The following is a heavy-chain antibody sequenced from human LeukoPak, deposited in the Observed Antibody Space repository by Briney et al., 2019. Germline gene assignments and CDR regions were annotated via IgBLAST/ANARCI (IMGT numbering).Heavy chain of an antibody. CDR1: GFTFSSYT. D-gene: IGHD4-17*01. V-gene: IGHV3-48*01. CDR3: ARDYYGDYYFDY. Sequence: GGSLRLSCAASGFTFSSYTMNWVRQTPGKRLEWVSSISSSTSTIHYADSVKGRFTIFRDNAKNSLYLQMNSLRAEDTAVYFCARDYYGDYYFDYWGQGTLVTVSS. J-gene: IGHJ4*02. CDR2: ISSSTSTI.